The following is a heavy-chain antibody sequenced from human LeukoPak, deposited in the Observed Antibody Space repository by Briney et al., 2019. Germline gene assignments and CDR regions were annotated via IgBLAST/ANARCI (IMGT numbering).Heavy chain of an antibody. CDR1: GYTFTSYY. CDR2: INPSGGST. D-gene: IGHD2-2*01. CDR3: ARGRCSSTSCYLLDY. Sequence: ASVRVSCKASGYTFTSYYMHWVRQAPGQGLEWMGIINPSGGSTSYAQKFQGRVTMTRDTSTSTVYMELSSLRSEDTAVYYCARGRCSSTSCYLLDYWGQGTLVTVSS. J-gene: IGHJ4*02. V-gene: IGHV1-46*03.